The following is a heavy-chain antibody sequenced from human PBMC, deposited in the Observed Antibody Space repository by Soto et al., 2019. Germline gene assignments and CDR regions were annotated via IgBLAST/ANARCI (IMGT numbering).Heavy chain of an antibody. CDR3: AKDACSGGSCYSSYDY. Sequence: EVQLVESGGGLVQPGRSLRLSCEASGFPFDDYAMHWVRQAPGECLEWVASISWTSGSIGYGDSVKGRFTISRDNAKNSLFLQMDSLRAEGTAKYYCAKDACSGGSCYSSYDYWGQGTLVTVSS. CDR2: ISWTSGSI. D-gene: IGHD2-15*01. V-gene: IGHV3-9*01. J-gene: IGHJ4*02. CDR1: GFPFDDYA.